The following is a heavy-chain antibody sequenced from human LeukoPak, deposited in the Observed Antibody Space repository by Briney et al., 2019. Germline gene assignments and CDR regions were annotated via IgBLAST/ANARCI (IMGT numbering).Heavy chain of an antibody. V-gene: IGHV4-59*08. Sequence: NSSETLSLTCTVSGGSFSSYYWSWIRQPPGKGLEWIGYIYYSGSTNYNPSLKSQITISVDTSKNHFSLKLSSVTAADTAVYYCARHGSGEGGGGWYRGAFDIWGQGTMVTVSS. J-gene: IGHJ3*02. D-gene: IGHD6-19*01. CDR1: GGSFSSYY. CDR2: IYYSGST. CDR3: ARHGSGEGGGGWYRGAFDI.